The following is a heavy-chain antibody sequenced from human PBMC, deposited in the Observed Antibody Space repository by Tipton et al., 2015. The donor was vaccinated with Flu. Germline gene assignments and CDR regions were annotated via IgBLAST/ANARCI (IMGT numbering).Heavy chain of an antibody. CDR3: ARDRKKEVSRFLEWGSAAGYYYYGMDV. V-gene: IGHV3-7*01. Sequence: TASGFTFSSYWMSWVRQAPGKGLEWVANIKQDGSEKYYVDSVKGRFTISRDNAKNSLYLQMSSLRAEDTAVYYCARDRKKEVSRFLEWGSAAGYYYYGMDVWGQGTTVTVPS. D-gene: IGHD3-3*01. J-gene: IGHJ6*02. CDR2: IKQDGSEK. CDR1: GFTFSSYW.